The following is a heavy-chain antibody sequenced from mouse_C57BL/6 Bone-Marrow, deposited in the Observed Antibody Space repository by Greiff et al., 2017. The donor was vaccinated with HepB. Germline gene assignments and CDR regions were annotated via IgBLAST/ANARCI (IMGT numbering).Heavy chain of an antibody. J-gene: IGHJ4*01. CDR2: IYPSDSET. CDR3: ARLYDYDGFYAMDY. V-gene: IGHV1-61*01. CDR1: GYTFTSYW. D-gene: IGHD2-4*01. Sequence: QVQLQQPGAELVRPGSSVKLSCKASGYTFTSYWMDWVKQRPGQGLEWIGNIYPSDSETHYNQKFKGKATLTVDTSSSTAYMQLSSLTSEDSAVYYCARLYDYDGFYAMDYWGQGTSVTVSS.